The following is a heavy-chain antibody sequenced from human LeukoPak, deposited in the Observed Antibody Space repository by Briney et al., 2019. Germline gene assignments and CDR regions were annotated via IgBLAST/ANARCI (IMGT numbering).Heavy chain of an antibody. D-gene: IGHD4-11*01. CDR2: INNNGDST. J-gene: IGHJ5*02. CDR1: GFTFSTYA. CDR3: AKGPTSLTTCWFDP. Sequence: GGSLRLSCAASGFTFSTYAMSWVRQAPGKGLEWVSVINNNGDSTYYADSVKGRFTISRDNSKNTLYLQMNSLRAEDTAVYFCAKGPTSLTTCWFDPWGQGTLVTVSS. V-gene: IGHV3-23*01.